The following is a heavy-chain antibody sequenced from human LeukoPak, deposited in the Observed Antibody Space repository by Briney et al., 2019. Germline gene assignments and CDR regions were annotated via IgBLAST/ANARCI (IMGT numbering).Heavy chain of an antibody. Sequence: SQTLSLTCTVSGGSISSGSYYWSWIRQPAGKGLEWIGRIYTSGSTNYNPSLKSRVTISVDTSKNRFSLKLSSVTAADTAVYYCASGSITIFGVVPHWGQGTLVTVSS. CDR3: ASGSITIFGVVPH. D-gene: IGHD3-3*01. CDR1: GGSISSGSYY. V-gene: IGHV4-61*02. CDR2: IYTSGST. J-gene: IGHJ4*02.